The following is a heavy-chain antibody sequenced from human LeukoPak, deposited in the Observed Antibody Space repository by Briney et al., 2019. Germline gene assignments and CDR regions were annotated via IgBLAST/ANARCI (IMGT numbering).Heavy chain of an antibody. CDR3: ARVSSGWPDYYYYMDV. CDR2: ISAYNGNT. V-gene: IGHV1-18*01. J-gene: IGHJ6*03. D-gene: IGHD6-19*01. CDR1: RGTFSSYA. Sequence: GASVKVSCKASRGTFSSYAISWVRQAPGQGLEWMGWISAYNGNTNYAQKLQGRVTMTTDTSTSTAYMELRSLRSDDTAVYYCARVSSGWPDYYYYMDVWGKGTTVTISS.